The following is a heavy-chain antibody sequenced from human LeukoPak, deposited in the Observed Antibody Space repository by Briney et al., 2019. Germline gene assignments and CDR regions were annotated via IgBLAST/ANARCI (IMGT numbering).Heavy chain of an antibody. CDR2: IYGGGST. CDR1: GFTVSSNF. CDR3: AKDTDSFGSSWYN. J-gene: IGHJ4*02. D-gene: IGHD6-13*01. Sequence: GGSLRLSCAASGFTVSSNFMSWVRQAPGKGLEWVSVIYGGGSTYYADSVKGRFTISRDTSKNTLHLQMNSLRAEDTAVYYCAKDTDSFGSSWYNWGQGTLVTVSS. V-gene: IGHV3-53*01.